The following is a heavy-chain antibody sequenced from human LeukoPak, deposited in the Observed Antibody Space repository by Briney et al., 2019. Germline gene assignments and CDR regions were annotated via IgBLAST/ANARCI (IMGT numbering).Heavy chain of an antibody. CDR3: ARNNGMDV. J-gene: IGHJ6*02. CDR2: VNRDGSET. CDR1: GFTFSSYW. Sequence: GGSLRLSCAVSGFTFSSYWMSWVCQAPGRGPEWVANVNRDGSETYYLDSVKGRFTISKDNAKNSLYLQMNSLRAEDTALYHCARNNGMDVWGQGTTVIVSS. V-gene: IGHV3-7*03.